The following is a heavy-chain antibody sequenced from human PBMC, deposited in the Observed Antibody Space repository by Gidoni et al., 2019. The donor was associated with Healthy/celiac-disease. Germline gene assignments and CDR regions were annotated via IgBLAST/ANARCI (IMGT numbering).Heavy chain of an antibody. CDR1: GFTFSSYS. CDR3: ARDIHYYDSSGYFCPFFDY. Sequence: EVQLVESGGGLVKPGGSLRLSCAASGFTFSSYSMHWVRQAPGKGLEWVSSISSSSSYIYYADSVKGRFTISRDNAKNSLYLQMNSLRAEDTAVYYCARDIHYYDSSGYFCPFFDYWGQGTLVTVSS. CDR2: ISSSSSYI. J-gene: IGHJ4*02. V-gene: IGHV3-21*01. D-gene: IGHD3-22*01.